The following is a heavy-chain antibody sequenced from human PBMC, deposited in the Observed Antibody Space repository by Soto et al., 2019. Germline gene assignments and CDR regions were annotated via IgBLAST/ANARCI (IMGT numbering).Heavy chain of an antibody. CDR2: ISGSGGST. V-gene: IGHV3-23*01. J-gene: IGHJ4*02. D-gene: IGHD3-22*01. CDR3: AKEFAITMIVVVITTPLGY. CDR1: GFTFSSYA. Sequence: AGGSLRLSCAASGFTFSSYAMSWVRQAPGKGLEWVSAISGSGGSTYYADSVKGRFTISRDNSKNTLYLQMNSLRAEDTAVYYCAKEFAITMIVVVITTPLGYWGQGTLVTVSS.